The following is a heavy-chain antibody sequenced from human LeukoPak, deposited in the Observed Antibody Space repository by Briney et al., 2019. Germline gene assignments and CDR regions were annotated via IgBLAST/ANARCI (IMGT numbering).Heavy chain of an antibody. V-gene: IGHV3-30*01. CDR3: ARDSTYYYDSGSSGPHYFDN. CDR1: GFTFRNYA. Sequence: PPGKSLRLSRAASGFTFRNYAMHWVRQAPGKGLEWVSLISSGGTYEYYADSVKGRFTISRDNSKNTLYLQLNSLRAEDTAVYYCARDSTYYYDSGSSGPHYFDNWGQGTLVTVSS. D-gene: IGHD3-10*01. CDR2: ISSGGTYE. J-gene: IGHJ4*02.